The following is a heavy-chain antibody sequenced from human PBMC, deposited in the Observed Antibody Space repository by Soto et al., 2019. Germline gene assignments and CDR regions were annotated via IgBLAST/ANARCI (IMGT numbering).Heavy chain of an antibody. J-gene: IGHJ5*02. V-gene: IGHV4-30-4*01. D-gene: IGHD2-2*01. CDR3: ARGVDTMAFDH. CDR1: GDSLRSGDYY. Sequence: QVQLQESGPGLVKPSQTLSLTCTVSGDSLRSGDYYWSWIRQPPGKGLEWIGYIYNSGSTYYEQSIRSRLTISEDLSKNQLSLRLTAVTAADTAVYYCARGVDTMAFDHWGQGTLVTVSS. CDR2: IYNSGST.